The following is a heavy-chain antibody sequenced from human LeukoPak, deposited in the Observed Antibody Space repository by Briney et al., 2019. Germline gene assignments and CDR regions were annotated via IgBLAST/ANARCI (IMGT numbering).Heavy chain of an antibody. V-gene: IGHV3-23*01. CDR3: AKNRNDEIDYGDYVDYYYYGMDV. CDR1: GFTFSSYA. J-gene: IGHJ6*02. Sequence: GGSLRLSCAASGFTFSSYAMSWVRQAPGKGLEWVSVISGSGGSTYYADSVKGRFTISRDNSKNTLYLQMNSLRAEDTAVYYCAKNRNDEIDYGDYVDYYYYGMDVWGQGTTVTVSS. CDR2: ISGSGGST. D-gene: IGHD4-17*01.